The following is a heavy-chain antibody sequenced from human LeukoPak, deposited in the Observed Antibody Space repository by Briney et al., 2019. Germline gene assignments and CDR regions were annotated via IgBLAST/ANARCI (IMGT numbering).Heavy chain of an antibody. CDR3: ATWGLRYSYGLEIDY. CDR2: FDPEDGET. Sequence: GASVKVSCKVSGYTLTELSMHWVRQAPGKGLEWMGGFDPEDGETIYAQKFQGRVTMTEDTSTDTAYMELSSLRSEDTAVYYCATWGLRYSYGLEIDYWGQGTLVTVSS. J-gene: IGHJ4*02. CDR1: GYTLTELS. V-gene: IGHV1-24*01. D-gene: IGHD5-18*01.